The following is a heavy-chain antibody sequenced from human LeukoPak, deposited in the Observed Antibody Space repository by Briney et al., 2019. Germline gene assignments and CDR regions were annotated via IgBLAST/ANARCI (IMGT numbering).Heavy chain of an antibody. J-gene: IGHJ4*02. CDR1: GFTFSSYG. Sequence: RSGGSLRLSCVISGFTFSSYGMHWVRQAPGKGLEWVAVISYDVGKKYYADSVKGRFTISRDNSKNTLYLQMNSLKTEDTAVYYCTRDQTPYYWGQGTLVTVSS. CDR3: TRDQTPYY. V-gene: IGHV3-30*03. CDR2: ISYDVGKK.